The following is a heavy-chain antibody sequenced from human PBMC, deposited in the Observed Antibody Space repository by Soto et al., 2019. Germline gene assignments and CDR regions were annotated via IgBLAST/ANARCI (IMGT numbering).Heavy chain of an antibody. CDR3: ARDDIGEHNFDL. Sequence: SETLSLTCTVSGGSVSSGSYYWSWVRQPPGKGLEWIGYIYYSGSTNYNPSLKGRVTISVDTSKNQFSLKPSSVTAADTAVYYCARDDIGEHNFDLWGQGTQVTVSS. V-gene: IGHV4-61*01. CDR1: GGSVSSGSYY. CDR2: IYYSGST. J-gene: IGHJ4*02. D-gene: IGHD4-17*01.